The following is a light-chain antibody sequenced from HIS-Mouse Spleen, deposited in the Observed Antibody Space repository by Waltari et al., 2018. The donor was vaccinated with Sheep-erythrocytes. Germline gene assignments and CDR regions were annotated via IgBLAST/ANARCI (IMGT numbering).Light chain of an antibody. CDR2: EDS. J-gene: IGLJ3*02. CDR3: YSTDSSGNHWV. V-gene: IGLV3-10*01. CDR1: ALPKNY. Sequence: SYDLPQPPSVSVSPGHTARITCPGDALPKNYASWYQQKSGQAPVLVIYEDSKRPPGIPERFSGSTSGTMATLTISGAQVEDEADYYCYSTDSSGNHWVFGGGTKLTVL.